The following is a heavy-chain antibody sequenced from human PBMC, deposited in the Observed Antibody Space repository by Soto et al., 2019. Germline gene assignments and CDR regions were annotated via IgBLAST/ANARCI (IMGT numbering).Heavy chain of an antibody. D-gene: IGHD6-19*01. J-gene: IGHJ4*02. V-gene: IGHV1-2*04. CDR1: GYIFTGYY. CDR2: INPNSGDT. Sequence: RASVKVSCKASGYIFTGYYMHWVRQAPGQGLEWMGWINPNSGDTNYTQKFQGWVTMTRDTSISTAYMELSRLRSDDTAVYYCATSRISIAVAGETEYYLDYWGQGTPLTVSS. CDR3: ATSRISIAVAGETEYYLDY.